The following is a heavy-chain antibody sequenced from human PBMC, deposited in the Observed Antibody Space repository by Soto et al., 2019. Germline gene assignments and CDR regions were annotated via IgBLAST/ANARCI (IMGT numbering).Heavy chain of an antibody. V-gene: IGHV1-2*04. CDR3: AREVGTGYYYYMDV. Sequence: QVQLVQSGAEVKKPGASVKVSCKASGYTFTGYYMHWVRQAPGQGLEWMGWINPNSGGTNYAQKFQGWVTMTRETSISTAYMELSRLRSDDTAVYYCAREVGTGYYYYMDVWGKGTTVTVSS. J-gene: IGHJ6*03. CDR2: INPNSGGT. CDR1: GYTFTGYY. D-gene: IGHD3-10*01.